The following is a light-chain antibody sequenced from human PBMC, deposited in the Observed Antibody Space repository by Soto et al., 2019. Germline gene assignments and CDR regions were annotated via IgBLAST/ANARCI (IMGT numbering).Light chain of an antibody. Sequence: EIVLTQSPGSVSLSPGERATLSCRASETVKKNSLAWYQQKPGQAPRLLIYGASRRATGIPDSLSGSGSETDFTLTISRLEPDNSAVYYCQQYAISPLTFGGGTKVEI. CDR2: GAS. CDR3: QQYAISPLT. J-gene: IGKJ4*01. CDR1: ETVKKNS. V-gene: IGKV3-20*01.